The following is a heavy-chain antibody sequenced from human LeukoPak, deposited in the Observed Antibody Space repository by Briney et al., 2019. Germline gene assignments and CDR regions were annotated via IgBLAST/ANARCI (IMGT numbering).Heavy chain of an antibody. D-gene: IGHD2-2*01. CDR3: TRGLVVPAANGY. CDR2: IRSKAYGRAT. Sequence: PGGSLRLSCTAGGFTFGDYAMSWGRQAPGKGLEWVGLIRSKAYGRATGYVASVKGRFSTSRDDSNSIAYLQMNSLKTEDTAVYYCTRGLVVPAANGYWGQGTLVTVSS. CDR1: GFTFGDYA. V-gene: IGHV3-49*04. J-gene: IGHJ4*02.